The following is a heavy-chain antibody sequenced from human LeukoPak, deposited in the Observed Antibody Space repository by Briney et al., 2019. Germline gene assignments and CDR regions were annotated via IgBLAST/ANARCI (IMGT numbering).Heavy chain of an antibody. V-gene: IGHV3-15*01. D-gene: IGHD3-10*01. CDR3: TTADRGVFDY. Sequence: GGSLRLSCAASGFASSNAWMSWVRQAAGKGLEWVGRIKSKTDGGTTDYAAPVKGRFTISRDDSKNTLYLQMNSLKTEDTAVYYCTTADRGVFDYWGQGTLVTVSS. J-gene: IGHJ4*02. CDR1: GFASSNAW. CDR2: IKSKTDGGTT.